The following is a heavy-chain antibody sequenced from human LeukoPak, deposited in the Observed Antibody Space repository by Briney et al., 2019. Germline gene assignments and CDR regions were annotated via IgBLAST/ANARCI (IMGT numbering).Heavy chain of an antibody. J-gene: IGHJ5*02. CDR1: GYTFTGYY. D-gene: IGHD3-10*01. CDR2: INPNSGDT. V-gene: IGHV1-2*02. Sequence: AASVKVSCKASGYTFTGYYMHWVRQAPGQGLEWMGWINPNSGDTNYEQKFQGRVTMTRDTSISTAYMELRGLRSDDTAVYYCATLEILLNHWGQGTLVTVSS. CDR3: ATLEILLNH.